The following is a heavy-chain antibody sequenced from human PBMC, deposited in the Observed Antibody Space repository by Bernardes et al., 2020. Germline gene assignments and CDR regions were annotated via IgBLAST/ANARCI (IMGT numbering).Heavy chain of an antibody. CDR3: ARDSCSGGSCYIDY. J-gene: IGHJ4*02. CDR2: VSTYNAHT. V-gene: IGHV1-18*01. CDR1: GYTFTSNG. Sequence: ASVKVSCKASGYTFTSNGISWVRQDPGQGLEWMGWVSTYNAHTNYAQKLQGRFTMTTDTSTSTAYMVLRSLRSDDTAVYYCARDSCSGGSCYIDYWGQGTLVTVSS. D-gene: IGHD2-15*01.